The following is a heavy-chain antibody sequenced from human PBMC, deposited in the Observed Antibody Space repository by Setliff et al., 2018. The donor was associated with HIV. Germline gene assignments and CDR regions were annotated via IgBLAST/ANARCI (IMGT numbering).Heavy chain of an antibody. CDR1: GGSISSAAYY. J-gene: IGHJ6*03. Sequence: PSETLSLTCTVSGGSISSAAYYWSWIRQHPGKGLEWIGHIYYSGGTNYNPSLKSRVTISEDTSKNQFSLKLTSVTAADTAVYYCARDRSHPPYYMDVWGKGTTVTVSS. CDR3: ARDRSHPPYYMDV. CDR2: IYYSGGT. V-gene: IGHV4-31*03.